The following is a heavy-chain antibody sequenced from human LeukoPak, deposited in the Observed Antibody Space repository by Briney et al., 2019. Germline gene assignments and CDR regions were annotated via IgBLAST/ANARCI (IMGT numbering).Heavy chain of an antibody. CDR1: GFTLSTYA. CDR2: TSSSDAGT. J-gene: IGHJ6*03. D-gene: IGHD6-6*01. CDR3: CAMGSSSERYYYYYYMDV. V-gene: IGHV3-23*01. Sequence: GGSLRLSCAASGFTLSTYAMSWVRQTPGKGLEWVAATSSSDAGTYHADSVRGRFTISRDNSKNTLYLQMNSLRAEDTAVYYCCAMGSSSERYYYYYYMDVWGKGTTVTVSS.